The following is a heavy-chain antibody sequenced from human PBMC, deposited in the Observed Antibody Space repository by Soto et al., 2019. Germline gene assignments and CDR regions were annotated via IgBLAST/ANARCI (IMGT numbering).Heavy chain of an antibody. CDR1: GGSISSSSYY. V-gene: IGHV4-39*01. D-gene: IGHD4-17*01. Sequence: SETLSLTCTVSGGSISSSSYYWGWIRQPPGKGLEWIGSIYYSGSTYYNPSLKSRVTISVDTSKNQFSLKLSSVTAADTAVYYCARPRGPMTTVTSGNWFDPWGQATMAIVSS. CDR3: ARPRGPMTTVTSGNWFDP. J-gene: IGHJ5*02. CDR2: IYYSGST.